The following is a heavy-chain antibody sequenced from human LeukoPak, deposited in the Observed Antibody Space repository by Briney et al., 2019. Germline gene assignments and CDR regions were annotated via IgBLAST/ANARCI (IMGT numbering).Heavy chain of an antibody. D-gene: IGHD5-24*01. Sequence: SETLSLTCTVSGGSISNYYWSWIRQPPWKGLEWIGYIYYSGSTNYNPSLKRRVTISVDTSKNQFSLKLSSVTAADTAVYYCARHTAEKYNWFDRWGQGTLVTVSS. CDR1: GGSISNYY. CDR3: ARHTAEKYNWFDR. J-gene: IGHJ5*02. CDR2: IYYSGST. V-gene: IGHV4-59*08.